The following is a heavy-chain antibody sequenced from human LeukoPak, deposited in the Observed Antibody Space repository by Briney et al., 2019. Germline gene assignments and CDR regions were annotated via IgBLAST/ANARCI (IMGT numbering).Heavy chain of an antibody. V-gene: IGHV1-2*04. D-gene: IGHD5-12*01. Sequence: ASVKVSCKASGYTFTGYCMHWVRQAPGQGLEWMGWINPNSGGTNYAQKFQGWVTMTRDTSISTAYMELSRLRSDDTAVYYCARDQSKGEYSGYDLDYWGQGTLVTVSS. CDR3: ARDQSKGEYSGYDLDY. CDR2: INPNSGGT. J-gene: IGHJ4*02. CDR1: GYTFTGYC.